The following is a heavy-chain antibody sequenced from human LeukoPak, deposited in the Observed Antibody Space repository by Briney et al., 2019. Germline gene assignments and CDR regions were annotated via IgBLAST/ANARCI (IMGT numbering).Heavy chain of an antibody. J-gene: IGHJ4*02. V-gene: IGHV1-18*04. CDR3: ARDRPLWFGELLPFDY. CDR2: ISAYNGNT. D-gene: IGHD3-10*01. Sequence: GASGKVSCKASVYTFTIYGISWVRHAPGQGLEWKGWISAYNGNTNHAQERQGRVTMTTDTSTSTAYMELRCLISDDTAVCYCARDRPLWFGELLPFDYWGQGTLVTVSS. CDR1: VYTFTIYG.